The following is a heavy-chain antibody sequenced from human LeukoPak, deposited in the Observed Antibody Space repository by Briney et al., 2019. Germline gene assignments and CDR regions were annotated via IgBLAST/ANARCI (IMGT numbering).Heavy chain of an antibody. CDR3: ARRPRSSSGCSVAY. D-gene: IGHD3-22*01. V-gene: IGHV4-38-2*01. Sequence: SETLSLTCAVSGYSISSGYYWGWLRQPPGEGLEWMGIIYHSGSTYYNPPLKSRVSISVATAKNQFSLKLSSATAAQPAVYYCARRPRSSSGCSVAYWGQGSPVTVSA. CDR2: IYHSGST. J-gene: IGHJ4*02. CDR1: GYSISSGYY.